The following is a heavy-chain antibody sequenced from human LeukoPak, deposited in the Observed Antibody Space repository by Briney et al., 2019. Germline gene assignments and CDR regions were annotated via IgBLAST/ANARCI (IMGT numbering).Heavy chain of an antibody. CDR2: IWYDGSNK. Sequence: GGSLRLSCAASGFTFSSYGMHWVRQAPGKGLEWVAVIWYDGSNKYYADSVKGRFTISRDNSKNTLYLQMNSLRAEDTAVYYCAREFLWFGEFGFTAFDIWGKGTTVTVSS. CDR3: AREFLWFGEFGFTAFDI. D-gene: IGHD3-10*01. V-gene: IGHV3-33*01. J-gene: IGHJ6*04. CDR1: GFTFSSYG.